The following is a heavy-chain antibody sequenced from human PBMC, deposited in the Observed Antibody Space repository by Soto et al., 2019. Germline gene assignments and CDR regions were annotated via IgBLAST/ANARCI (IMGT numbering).Heavy chain of an antibody. CDR1: GFTFSTYY. J-gene: IGHJ4*02. CDR2: IKNDGSKQ. CDR3: SRENWFQDY. D-gene: IGHD3-10*01. V-gene: IGHV3-7*03. Sequence: LRLSCAASGFTFSTYYMTWVRQAPGKGLEWVASIKNDGSKQYYVDSVKGRFTISRDNAKNSLYLQMNSLRAGDTALYYCSRENWFQDYWGQGTRVTVSS.